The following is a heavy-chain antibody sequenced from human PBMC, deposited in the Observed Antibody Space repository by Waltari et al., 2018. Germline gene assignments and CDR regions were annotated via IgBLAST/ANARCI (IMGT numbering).Heavy chain of an antibody. CDR1: GFTFSSYG. CDR3: AKEDDSSGYYFDY. CDR2: IWYDGSNK. D-gene: IGHD3-22*01. J-gene: IGHJ4*02. Sequence: QVQLVESGGGVVQPGRSLRLSCAASGFTFSSYGMHWARQAPGKGLEWVAVIWYDGSNKYYADSVKGRFTISRDNSKNTLYLQMNSLRAEDTAMYYCAKEDDSSGYYFDYWGQGTLVTVSS. V-gene: IGHV3-30*18.